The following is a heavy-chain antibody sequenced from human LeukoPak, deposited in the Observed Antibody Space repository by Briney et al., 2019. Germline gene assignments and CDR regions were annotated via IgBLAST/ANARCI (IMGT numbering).Heavy chain of an antibody. CDR3: ARVGYYDSSGYPRIFDY. Sequence: GASVKVSCKASGYTLTSYAMHWVRQAPGQRLEWMGWINAGNGNTKYSQKFQGRVTITRDTSASTAYMELSSLRSEDTAVYYCARVGYYDSSGYPRIFDYWGQGTLVTVSS. CDR2: INAGNGNT. D-gene: IGHD3-22*01. V-gene: IGHV1-3*01. J-gene: IGHJ4*02. CDR1: GYTLTSYA.